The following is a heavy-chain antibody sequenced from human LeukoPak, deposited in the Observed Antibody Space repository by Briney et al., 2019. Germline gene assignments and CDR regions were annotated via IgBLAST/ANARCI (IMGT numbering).Heavy chain of an antibody. Sequence: ASVKVSCKASGYTFTGYYMHWVRQGPGQGLEWMGWINPNSGGTNYAQKFQGRVTMTRDTSISTAYMELSRLRSDDTAVYYCARGAYGDYKWSNWFDPWGQGTLVTVSS. V-gene: IGHV1-2*02. D-gene: IGHD4-17*01. CDR2: INPNSGGT. J-gene: IGHJ5*02. CDR3: ARGAYGDYKWSNWFDP. CDR1: GYTFTGYY.